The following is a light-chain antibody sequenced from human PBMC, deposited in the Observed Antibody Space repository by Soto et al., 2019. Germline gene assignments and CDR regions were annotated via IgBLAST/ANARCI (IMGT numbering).Light chain of an antibody. V-gene: IGKV3-11*01. CDR2: DTS. CDR3: QQYGSSPVFT. CDR1: QSVSFY. J-gene: IGKJ3*01. Sequence: EIVLTQSPATLSLSPGERANLSCRASQSVSFYLGWYQQKPGQAPRLLIYDTSNRATGVTARFSGSGSGTDFNLIISSLGPEDFAVYHCQQYGSSPVFTFGPGTTVDIK.